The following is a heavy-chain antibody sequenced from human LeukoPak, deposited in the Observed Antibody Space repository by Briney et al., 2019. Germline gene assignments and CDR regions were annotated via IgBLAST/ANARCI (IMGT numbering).Heavy chain of an antibody. CDR1: GGSISSSSYY. Sequence: SETLSLTCTVSGGSISSSSYYWGWIRQPPGKGLEWIGSIYYSGSTYYNPSLKSRITISVDTSKNQFSLKLSSVAAADTAVYYCARGDTAMVRGVIPKEAWGWFDPWGQGTLVTVSS. CDR3: ARGDTAMVRGVIPKEAWGWFDP. CDR2: IYYSGST. D-gene: IGHD3-10*01. V-gene: IGHV4-39*07. J-gene: IGHJ5*02.